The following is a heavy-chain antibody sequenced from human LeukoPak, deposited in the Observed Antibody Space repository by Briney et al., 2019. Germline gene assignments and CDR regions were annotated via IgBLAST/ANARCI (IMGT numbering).Heavy chain of an antibody. V-gene: IGHV3-21*01. CDR1: GFTFSSYY. CDR3: AREEMGGTARSGALY. CDR2: ISSYGSPI. D-gene: IGHD3-10*01. Sequence: GGSLRLSCATSGFTFSSYYMNWVRQAPGKGLEWVSSISSYGSPIYYADSVKGRFTISRDNAKKSLYLQMNSLRAEDTAVYYCAREEMGGTARSGALYWGQGTLVTVSS. J-gene: IGHJ4*02.